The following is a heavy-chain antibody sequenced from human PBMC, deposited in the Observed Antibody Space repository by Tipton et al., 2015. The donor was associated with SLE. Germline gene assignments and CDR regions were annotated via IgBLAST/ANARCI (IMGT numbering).Heavy chain of an antibody. J-gene: IGHJ2*01. CDR2: FYSSGIT. CDR1: GCSISSYY. D-gene: IGHD2-15*01. CDR3: ARDNFCSGGSCFDWYFDL. Sequence: TLSLTCTVSGCSISSYYWSWIRQSPGMGLEWIGYFYSSGITNNNPSLKSRVTMSVNTSENQFSLKLSSVTATDTAVYYCARDNFCSGGSCFDWYFDLWGRGTLVTVSS. V-gene: IGHV4-4*08.